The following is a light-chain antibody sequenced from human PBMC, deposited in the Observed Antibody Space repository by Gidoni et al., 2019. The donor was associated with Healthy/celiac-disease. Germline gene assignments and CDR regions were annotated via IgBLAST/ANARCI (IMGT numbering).Light chain of an antibody. Sequence: DIQMTQVPSTLSASVGDRVTITCRASQSISSWLAWYQQKPGKAPKLLIYTASSLESGVPSRFSGSVSGTEFTLTISSLQPDDFATYYCQQYNSYPYTFGQGTKLEIK. CDR2: TAS. J-gene: IGKJ2*01. CDR3: QQYNSYPYT. V-gene: IGKV1-5*03. CDR1: QSISSW.